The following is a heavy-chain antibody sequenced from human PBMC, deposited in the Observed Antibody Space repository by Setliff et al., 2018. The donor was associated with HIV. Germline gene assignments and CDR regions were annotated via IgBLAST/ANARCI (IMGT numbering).Heavy chain of an antibody. J-gene: IGHJ3*02. CDR1: GGSVSGHY. CDR2: ITPSGDT. V-gene: IGHV4-34*01. CDR3: ARGRDDYNYDPFDI. Sequence: PSETLSLTCAVYGGSVSGHYWGWFRQPPGKGLEWIGEITPSGDTNYIPSLKSRVTISVDTSKNQFSLKLSSVTAADTAVYYCARGRDDYNYDPFDIWGQGTMVTVSS. D-gene: IGHD4-4*01.